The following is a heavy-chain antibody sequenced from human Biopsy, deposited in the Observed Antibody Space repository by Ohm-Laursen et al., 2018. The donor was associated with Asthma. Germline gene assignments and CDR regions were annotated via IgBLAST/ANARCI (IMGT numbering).Heavy chain of an antibody. V-gene: IGHV1-3*01. CDR1: GYTFINYA. Sequence: DSVKVSCKASGYTFINYAIHWVRQAPGHSLEWMGWINAANGNTKYSQKFQGRLTISRDTSASTAYMDLSSLRSEDTAVYYCARTYFDFLTGQVHDAFALWGQGTMVPVSS. D-gene: IGHD3-9*01. CDR2: INAANGNT. CDR3: ARTYFDFLTGQVHDAFAL. J-gene: IGHJ3*01.